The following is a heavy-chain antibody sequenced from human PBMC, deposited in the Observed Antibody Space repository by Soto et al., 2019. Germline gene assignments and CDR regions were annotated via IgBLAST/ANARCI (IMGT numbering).Heavy chain of an antibody. Sequence: ASVKVSCKASGYTFTGYYMHWVRQAPGQGLEWMGWINPNSGGTNYAQKFQGWVTMTRDTPISTAYMELSRLRSDDTAVYYCARERITMVRGEGSYYYGMDVWGQGTTVTVSS. J-gene: IGHJ6*02. D-gene: IGHD3-10*01. V-gene: IGHV1-2*04. CDR2: INPNSGGT. CDR3: ARERITMVRGEGSYYYGMDV. CDR1: GYTFTGYY.